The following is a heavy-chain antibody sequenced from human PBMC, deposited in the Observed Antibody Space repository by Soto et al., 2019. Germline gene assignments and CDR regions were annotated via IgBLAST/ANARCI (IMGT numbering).Heavy chain of an antibody. CDR2: IKQDGIEK. CDR1: GFTFSSYW. Sequence: EVQLVESGGGLVQPGGSLRLSCAASGFTFSSYWMSWVRQAPGKGLEWVANIKQDGIEKYYVDSVKGRFTISRDNAKNLLCLQMNSLRAEDTAANYCAKEIYFWRAVDYWGQGSLVTVCS. J-gene: IGHJ4*02. CDR3: AKEIYFWRAVDY. V-gene: IGHV3-7*04. D-gene: IGHD3-3*01.